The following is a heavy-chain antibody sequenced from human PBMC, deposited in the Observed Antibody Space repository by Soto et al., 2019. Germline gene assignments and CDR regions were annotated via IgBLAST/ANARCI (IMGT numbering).Heavy chain of an antibody. D-gene: IGHD4-17*01. CDR3: ARERGYGDYDSGY. J-gene: IGHJ4*02. Sequence: GASVKVSCKASGYTFTSYYMHWVRQAPGQGLEWMGIINPSGGSTSYAQKFQGRVTMTRDTSTSTAYMELRSLRSDDTAVYYCARERGYGDYDSGYWGQGTLVTVSS. V-gene: IGHV1-46*01. CDR1: GYTFTSYY. CDR2: INPSGGST.